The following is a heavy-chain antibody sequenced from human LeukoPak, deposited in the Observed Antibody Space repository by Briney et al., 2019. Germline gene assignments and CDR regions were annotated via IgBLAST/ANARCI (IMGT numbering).Heavy chain of an antibody. V-gene: IGHV4-59*01. CDR2: IYYSGST. Sequence: SETLSLTCTVSGGSISSYYWSWIRQPPGKGLEWIGYIYYSGSTNYSPSLKSRVTISVDTSKNQFSLKLSSVTAADTAVYYCARGPYYYDSSGYYRSNWFDPWGQGTLVTVSS. J-gene: IGHJ5*02. CDR1: GGSISSYY. CDR3: ARGPYYYDSSGYYRSNWFDP. D-gene: IGHD3-22*01.